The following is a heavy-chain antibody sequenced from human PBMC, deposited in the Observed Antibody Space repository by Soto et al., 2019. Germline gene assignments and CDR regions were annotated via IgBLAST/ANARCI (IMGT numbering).Heavy chain of an antibody. CDR1: GGSISSYY. V-gene: IGHV4-59*01. CDR3: AREREDYDILTGYYKWFDP. D-gene: IGHD3-9*01. Sequence: QVQLQESGPGLVKPSETLSLTCTVSGGSISSYYWSWIRQPPGKGLEWIGYIYYSGSTNYNPSLKSRVTISVDTSNNQFSLKLSSVTAADTAVYYCAREREDYDILTGYYKWFDPWGQGTLVTVSS. CDR2: IYYSGST. J-gene: IGHJ5*02.